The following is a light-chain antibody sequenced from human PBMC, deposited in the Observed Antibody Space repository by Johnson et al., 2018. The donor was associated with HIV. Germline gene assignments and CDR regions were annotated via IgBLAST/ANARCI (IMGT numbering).Light chain of an antibody. CDR3: QSYDNALSGSKV. CDR2: GND. Sequence: QFVLTQPPSVSAAAGQKVTISCSGSSSNIGNNYVAWYQQVPGTAPKLLIYGNDNRPSGVPERFSGSKSGTSASLAITGLQAEDEADYYCQSYDNALSGSKVFGTGTEVTVL. J-gene: IGLJ1*01. CDR1: SSNIGNNYV. V-gene: IGLV1-40*01.